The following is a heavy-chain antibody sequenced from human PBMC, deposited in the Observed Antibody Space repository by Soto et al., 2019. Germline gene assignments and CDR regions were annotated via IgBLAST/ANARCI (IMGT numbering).Heavy chain of an antibody. Sequence: GASVKVSCKASGYTFTGHYIHWVRQAPGQGREWMGWINPISGDTEYAQKLQGRVTMTRDTSISTAYMDLRSLISDDTAVYYCARVRGSPYAMDVWGQGTTVTVSS. V-gene: IGHV1-2*02. CDR1: GYTFTGHY. CDR3: ARVRGSPYAMDV. D-gene: IGHD2-2*01. CDR2: INPISGDT. J-gene: IGHJ6*02.